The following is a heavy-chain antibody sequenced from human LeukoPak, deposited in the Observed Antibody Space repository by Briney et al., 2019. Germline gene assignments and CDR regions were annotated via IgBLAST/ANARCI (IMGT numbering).Heavy chain of an antibody. D-gene: IGHD4-23*01. CDR3: ARVTGAALDP. CDR1: GDSLNSYY. J-gene: IGHJ5*02. V-gene: IGHV4-4*07. Sequence: SETLSLTCSVSGDSLNSYYWIWIRQPAGEGLEWIGRIYASGSTNYNPSLQSRVTMSVDTSKNQFSLKLSSVTAADTAVYYCARVTGAALDPWGQGTLVTVSS. CDR2: IYASGST.